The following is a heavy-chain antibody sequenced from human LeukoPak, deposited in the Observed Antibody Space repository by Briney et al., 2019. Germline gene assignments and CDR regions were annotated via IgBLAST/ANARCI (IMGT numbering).Heavy chain of an antibody. V-gene: IGHV3-30*04. Sequence: PGGSLRLSCAASGFTFSSYAMHWVRQAPGKGLEWVAVISYDGSNKYYADSVKGRFTISRDNSKYTLYLQMNSLRAEDTAVYYCARSTNLLEAGTYYGMDVWGQGTTVTVSS. CDR1: GFTFSSYA. CDR3: ARSTNLLEAGTYYGMDV. D-gene: IGHD6-19*01. CDR2: ISYDGSNK. J-gene: IGHJ6*02.